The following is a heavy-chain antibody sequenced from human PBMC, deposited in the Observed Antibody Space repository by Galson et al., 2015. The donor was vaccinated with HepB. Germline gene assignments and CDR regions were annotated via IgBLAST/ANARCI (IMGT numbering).Heavy chain of an antibody. D-gene: IGHD3-22*01. CDR3: ARDGYYYDSSGYYDY. V-gene: IGHV3-74*01. Sequence: SLRLSCAASGFTFSSYWMHWVRRAPGKGLVWVSRINSDGSSTSYADSVKGRFTISRDNAKNTLYLQMNSLRAEDTAVYYCARDGYYYDSSGYYDYWGQGTLVTVSS. CDR1: GFTFSSYW. CDR2: INSDGSST. J-gene: IGHJ4*02.